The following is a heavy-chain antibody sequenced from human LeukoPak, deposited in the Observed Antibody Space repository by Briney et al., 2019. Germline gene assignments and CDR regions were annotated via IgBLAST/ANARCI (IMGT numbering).Heavy chain of an antibody. CDR2: IWYDGTNK. Sequence: QSGGSLRLSCAASGFTFSSYGMHWVRQAPGKGLEWVALIWYDGTNKYYADSVKGRFTISRDNSKNTLYLQMNSLRAEDTAVYYCARASRPAFDIWGQGTMVTVSS. CDR3: ARASRPAFDI. J-gene: IGHJ3*02. CDR1: GFTFSSYG. V-gene: IGHV3-30*02.